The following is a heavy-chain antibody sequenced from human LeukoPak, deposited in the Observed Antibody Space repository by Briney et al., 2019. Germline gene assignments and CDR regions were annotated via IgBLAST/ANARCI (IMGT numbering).Heavy chain of an antibody. CDR3: AKDRPRYCSGGSCYYFDY. CDR2: IKQDGTER. CDR1: GLTFSNYF. D-gene: IGHD2-15*01. Sequence: GGSLRLSCVASGLTFSNYFMTWVRQAPGKGLEWVANIKQDGTERYYVDSVKGRFTGSTDNAKKTLYLQMNSLRAEDTAVYYCAKDRPRYCSGGSCYYFDYWGQGTLVTVSS. J-gene: IGHJ4*02. V-gene: IGHV3-7*01.